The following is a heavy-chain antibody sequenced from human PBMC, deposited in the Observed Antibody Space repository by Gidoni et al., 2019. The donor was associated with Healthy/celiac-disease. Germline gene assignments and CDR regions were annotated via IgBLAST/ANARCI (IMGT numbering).Heavy chain of an antibody. CDR3: AKDRWGYIYDYIWGSYRPPLDY. CDR1: GFNFRSQP. J-gene: IGHJ4*02. CDR2: ISGSGGST. V-gene: IGHV3-23*01. Sequence: FGSGGGLGQPGGVLGLHRARSGFNFRSQPSAWGRQAPGKGLEWVSAISGSGGSTYYADSVKGRFTISRDNSKNTLYLQMNSLRAEDTAVYYCAKDRWGYIYDYIWGSYRPPLDYWGQGTLVTVSS. D-gene: IGHD3-16*02.